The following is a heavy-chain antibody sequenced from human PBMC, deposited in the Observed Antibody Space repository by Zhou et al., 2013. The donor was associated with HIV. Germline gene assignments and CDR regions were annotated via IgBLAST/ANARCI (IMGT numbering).Heavy chain of an antibody. J-gene: IGHJ5*01. Sequence: QVQLVQSGAEVRKPGSSVKVSCKASGGPFNSNIINWVRQAPGQGLEWMGRITPLLGTTSYAQKFQGRVTITADKSTTTSYMDPSSLRSDDTAVYYCARVTTLHPWWFDSWGQGSLVTVSS. CDR1: GGPFNSNI. CDR2: ITPLLGTT. D-gene: IGHD4-4*01. CDR3: ARVTTLHPWWFDS. V-gene: IGHV1-69*08.